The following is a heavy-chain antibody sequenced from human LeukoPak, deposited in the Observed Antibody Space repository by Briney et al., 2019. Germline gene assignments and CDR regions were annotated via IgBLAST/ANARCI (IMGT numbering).Heavy chain of an antibody. CDR3: XXDEPRSGQQWLVPGGHFDY. J-gene: IGHJ4*02. Sequence: HPGGSLRLSCAASGFTFSSYGMHWVRQAPGKGLEWVAFIRXDGSTIYYADSVKGRFTISRDNFRNTLFLQMNSLRADDTAVYYXXXDEPRSGQQWLVPGGHFDYWGQGTPVTVSS. CDR1: GFTFSSYG. CDR2: IRXDGSTI. V-gene: IGHV3-30*02. D-gene: IGHD6-19*01.